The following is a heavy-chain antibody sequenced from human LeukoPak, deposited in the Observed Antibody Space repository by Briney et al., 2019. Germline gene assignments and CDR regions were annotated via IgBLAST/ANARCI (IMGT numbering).Heavy chain of an antibody. V-gene: IGHV6-1*01. CDR1: GDSVSSNSDA. Sequence: SQTLSLTCAISGDSVSSNSDAWNWIRQSPSRGLEWLGRTYYRSKWYYDYAVAVKSRISINPDTSKNQFSLKLSSVTAADTAVYYCARFSPSYYDILTGYNDLDYWGQGTLVTVSS. CDR3: ARFSPSYYDILTGYNDLDY. J-gene: IGHJ4*02. D-gene: IGHD3-9*01. CDR2: TYYRSKWYY.